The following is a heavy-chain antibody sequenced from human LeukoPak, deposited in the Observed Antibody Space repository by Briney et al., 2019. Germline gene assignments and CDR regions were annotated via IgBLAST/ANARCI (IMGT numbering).Heavy chain of an antibody. CDR3: ARGTYYDFWSGHTYYYMDV. V-gene: IGHV1-69*05. J-gene: IGHJ6*03. Sequence: SVKVSCKASGGTFSSYAISWVRQAPGQGLEWMGGIIPIFGTANYAQKFQGRVTITTDESTSTAYTELSSLRSEDTAVYYCARGTYYDFWSGHTYYYMDVWGKGTTVTVSS. D-gene: IGHD3-3*01. CDR2: IIPIFGTA. CDR1: GGTFSSYA.